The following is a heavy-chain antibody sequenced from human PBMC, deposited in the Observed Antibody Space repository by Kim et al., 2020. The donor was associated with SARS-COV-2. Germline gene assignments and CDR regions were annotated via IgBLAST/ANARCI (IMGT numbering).Heavy chain of an antibody. V-gene: IGHV4-59*01. J-gene: IGHJ5*02. CDR1: GGSISSYY. CDR2: IYYSGST. CDR3: ARESTGTRSYYDILTGSGVYNWFDP. D-gene: IGHD3-9*01. Sequence: SETLSLTCTVSGGSISSYYWSWIRQPPGKGLEWIGYIYYSGSTNYNPSLKSRVTISVDTSKNQFSLKLSSVTAADTAVYYCARESTGTRSYYDILTGSGVYNWFDPWGQGTLVTVSS.